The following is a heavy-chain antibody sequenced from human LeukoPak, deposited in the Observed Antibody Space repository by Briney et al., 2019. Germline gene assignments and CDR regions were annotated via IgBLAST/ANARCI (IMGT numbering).Heavy chain of an antibody. J-gene: IGHJ4*02. V-gene: IGHV3-23*01. CDR2: ISDRGDRT. CDR1: GFTFSDYA. Sequence: GGSLRLSCAASGFTFSDYAMSWVRQAPGKGLEWVSAISDRGDRTWDADSVKGRVTISRDNYKNTLFLQMNSLRAEDTSIYYCAKDSYDSSGSRYDYWGQGTLVTVSS. D-gene: IGHD3-22*01. CDR3: AKDSYDSSGSRYDY.